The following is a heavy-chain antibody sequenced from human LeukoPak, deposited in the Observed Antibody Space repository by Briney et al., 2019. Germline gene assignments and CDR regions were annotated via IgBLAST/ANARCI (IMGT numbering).Heavy chain of an antibody. CDR1: GYTFTSYG. CDR3: ARDRSPRWLPQDYGMDV. D-gene: IGHD5-24*01. CDR2: ISAYNGNR. V-gene: IGHV1-18*01. J-gene: IGHJ6*02. Sequence: ASVKVSCKTSGYTFTSYGINWVRHAPGQGLEWMGWISAYNGNRNYAQKLQGRVTMTTDTSTSTAYMEMRSLRSDDTAAYYCARDRSPRWLPQDYGMDVWGPGTTVTVSS.